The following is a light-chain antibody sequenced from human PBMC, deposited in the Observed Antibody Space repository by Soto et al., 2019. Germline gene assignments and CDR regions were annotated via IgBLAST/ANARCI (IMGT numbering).Light chain of an antibody. J-gene: IGLJ1*01. CDR2: NNN. Sequence: QSVLTQPPSASGTPGQRVTISCSGSSSNIGSNTVNWYQQLPGTAPKLLIYNNNQRPSGVPDRFSGSKSGTSASLAISGLQSEEEADYYCAAGDDSLNDLVFGTGTKLTVL. CDR3: AAGDDSLNDLV. CDR1: SSNIGSNT. V-gene: IGLV1-44*01.